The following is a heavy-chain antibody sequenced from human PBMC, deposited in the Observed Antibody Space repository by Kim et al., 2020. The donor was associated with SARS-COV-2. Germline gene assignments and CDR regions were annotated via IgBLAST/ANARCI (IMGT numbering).Heavy chain of an antibody. CDR3: AKRAVPTGTNSSMDAWNFDL. J-gene: IGHJ2*01. CDR2: ISASGVRT. D-gene: IGHD1-1*01. V-gene: IGHV3-23*01. CDR1: GFTFSSYA. Sequence: GGSLRLSCAASGFTFSSYAMSWVRQAPGRGLEWVSAISASGVRTYYADSVKGRFTISRDNSKNTLYLQRNSLRAEDTAVYYCAKRAVPTGTNSSMDAWNFDLWGRGTLVTVSS.